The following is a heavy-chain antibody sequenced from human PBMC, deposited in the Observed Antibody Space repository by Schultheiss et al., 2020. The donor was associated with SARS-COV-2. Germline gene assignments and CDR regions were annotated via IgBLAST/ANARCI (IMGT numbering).Heavy chain of an antibody. CDR2: IYHSGST. D-gene: IGHD2-15*01. Sequence: SETLSLTCTVSGGSISSGGYYWSWIRQHPGKGLEWIGYIYHSGSTYYNPSLKSRVTISVDTSKNQFSLRLNSVTAADTAVYYCATDRDCSGGSCYGVGWFDPWGQGTLVTVSS. CDR3: ATDRDCSGGSCYGVGWFDP. J-gene: IGHJ5*02. V-gene: IGHV4-30-4*08. CDR1: GGSISSGGYY.